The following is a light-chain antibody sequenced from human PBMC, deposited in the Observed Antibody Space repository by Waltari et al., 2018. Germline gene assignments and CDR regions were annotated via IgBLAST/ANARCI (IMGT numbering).Light chain of an antibody. CDR3: QTWATGIFWL. CDR1: SGPKTYA. Sequence: QVVLTQPPSVSASLGASVKLTCTLASGPKTYAIARHKPQAEKGPQFLMKVKSDGSHTRGDGIPDRFSGSSSGAERYLTISNLQPEDEADYYCQTWATGIFWLFGGGTKLTVL. V-gene: IGLV4-69*01. J-gene: IGLJ3*02. CDR2: VKSDGSH.